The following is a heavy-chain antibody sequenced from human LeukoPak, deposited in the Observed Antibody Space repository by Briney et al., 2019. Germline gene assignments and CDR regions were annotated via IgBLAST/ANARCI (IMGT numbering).Heavy chain of an antibody. Sequence: ASVKVSCKASGYTFTGYYMHWVRQAPGQGLEWMGRINPNSGGTNYAQKFRGRVTMTRDTSISTAYMELSRLRSDDTAVYYCARGGYDFVYYYYGMDVWGQGTTVTVPS. J-gene: IGHJ6*02. CDR2: INPNSGGT. CDR1: GYTFTGYY. CDR3: ARGGYDFVYYYYGMDV. D-gene: IGHD3-3*01. V-gene: IGHV1-2*06.